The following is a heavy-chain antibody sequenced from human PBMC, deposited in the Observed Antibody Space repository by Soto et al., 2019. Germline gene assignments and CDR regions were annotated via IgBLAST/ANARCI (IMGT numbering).Heavy chain of an antibody. J-gene: IGHJ4*02. CDR2: IWYDGSNK. V-gene: IGHV3-33*01. CDR1: GFTFSSYG. CDR3: ARVHNWNDGYYFDY. D-gene: IGHD1-20*01. Sequence: GGSLRLSCAASGFTFSSYGMHWVRQAPGKGLEWVAVIWYDGSNKYYADSVKGRFTISRDNSKNTLYLQMNSLRAEDTAVYYCARVHNWNDGYYFDYWGQGNLVTVSS.